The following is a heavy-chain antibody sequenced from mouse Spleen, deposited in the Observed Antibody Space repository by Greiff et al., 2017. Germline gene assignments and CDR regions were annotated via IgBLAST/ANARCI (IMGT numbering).Heavy chain of an antibody. CDR2: INPYNGGT. V-gene: IGHV1-19*01. Sequence: EVKLQESGPVLVKPGASVKMSCKASGYTFTDYYMNWVKQSHGKSLEWIGVINPYNGGTSYNQKFKGKATLTVDKSSSTAYMELNSLTSEDSAVYYCAREGNLYWYFDVWGAGTTVTVSS. CDR3: AREGNLYWYFDV. CDR1: GYTFTDYY. J-gene: IGHJ1*01. D-gene: IGHD2-1*01.